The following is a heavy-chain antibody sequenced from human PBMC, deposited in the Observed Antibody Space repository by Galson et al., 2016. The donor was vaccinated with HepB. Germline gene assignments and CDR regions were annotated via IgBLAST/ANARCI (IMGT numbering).Heavy chain of an antibody. D-gene: IGHD3-16*01. V-gene: IGHV3-48*02. Sequence: SLRLSCAASGFIFSVYNMNWARQAPGKGREGIAWITSSSDTMYYADSVKGRFTISRDNAKNSLYLEMNSLRDEDTAVYYCAGDDYFRLGYWGQGTLVTVSS. CDR3: AGDDYFRLGY. CDR1: GFIFSVYN. J-gene: IGHJ4*02. CDR2: ITSSSDTM.